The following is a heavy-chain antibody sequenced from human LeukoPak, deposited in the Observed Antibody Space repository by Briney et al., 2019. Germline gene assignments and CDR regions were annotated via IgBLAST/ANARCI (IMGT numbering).Heavy chain of an antibody. J-gene: IGHJ4*02. D-gene: IGHD4-23*01. Sequence: SETLSLTCTVSGGSISSSSYYWGWIRQPPGKGLEWIGSIYYSGSTYYNPSLKSRVTISVDTSKNQFSLKLSSVTAADTAVYYCAREYGNHFDYWGQGTLVTVSS. CDR3: AREYGNHFDY. CDR2: IYYSGST. V-gene: IGHV4-39*07. CDR1: GGSISSSSYY.